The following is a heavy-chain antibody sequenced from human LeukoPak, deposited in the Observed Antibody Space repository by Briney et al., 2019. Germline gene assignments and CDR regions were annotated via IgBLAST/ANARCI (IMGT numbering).Heavy chain of an antibody. CDR2: IYTSGST. D-gene: IGHD3-10*01. CDR1: GGSISSGSYY. Sequence: PSETLSLTCTVSGGSISSGSYYWSWIRQPGGKGLEWIGRIYTSGSTNYNPSLKSRVTISVDTSKNQFSLKLSSVTAADTAVYYCASLGELATFDYWGQGTLVTVSS. CDR3: ASLGELATFDY. J-gene: IGHJ4*02. V-gene: IGHV4-61*02.